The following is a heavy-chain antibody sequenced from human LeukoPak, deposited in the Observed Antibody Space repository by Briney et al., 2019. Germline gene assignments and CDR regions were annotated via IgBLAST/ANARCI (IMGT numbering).Heavy chain of an antibody. CDR2: INHSGST. CDR3: ARLRWSSAPSDY. J-gene: IGHJ4*02. Sequence: PSETLSLTCAVYGGSFSGYYWSWIRQPPGKGLEWIGEINHSGSTNYNPSLKSRVTISVDTSKNQFSLKLSSVTAADTAVYYCARLRWSSAPSDYWGQGTLVTVSS. CDR1: GGSFSGYY. V-gene: IGHV4-34*01. D-gene: IGHD4-23*01.